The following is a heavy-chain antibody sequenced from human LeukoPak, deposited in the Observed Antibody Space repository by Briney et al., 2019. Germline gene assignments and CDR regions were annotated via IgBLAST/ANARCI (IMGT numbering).Heavy chain of an antibody. CDR3: ARGGGKLWLRSFDY. V-gene: IGHV3-48*03. CDR2: ISSSGSTI. J-gene: IGHJ4*02. Sequence: GGSLRLSCAASGFTFSSYEMNWVRQAPGRGLECVSYISSSGSTIYYADSVKGRFTISRDNAKNSLYLQMNSLRAEDTAVYYCARGGGKLWLRSFDYSGQGTLVTVSS. D-gene: IGHD5-18*01. CDR1: GFTFSSYE.